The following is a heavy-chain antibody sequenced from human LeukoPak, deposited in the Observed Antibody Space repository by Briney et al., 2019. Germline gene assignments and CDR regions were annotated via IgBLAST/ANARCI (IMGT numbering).Heavy chain of an antibody. CDR1: GFTVSNNY. V-gene: IGHV3-33*08. D-gene: IGHD2-2*01. CDR3: AKSSSPYYYYYYMDV. CDR2: IWYDGSNK. Sequence: GGSLRLSCAASGFTVSNNYMSWVRRAAGKGLEWVAVIWYDGSNKYYADSVKGRFTISRDNSKNTLYLQMNSLRAEDTAAYYCAKSSSPYYYYYYMDVWGKGTTVTVSS. J-gene: IGHJ6*03.